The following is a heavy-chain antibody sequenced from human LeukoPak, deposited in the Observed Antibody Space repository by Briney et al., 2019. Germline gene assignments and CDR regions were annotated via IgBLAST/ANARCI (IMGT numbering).Heavy chain of an antibody. D-gene: IGHD3-9*01. CDR2: INPNSGGT. J-gene: IGHJ4*02. CDR1: GYTFTGYY. Sequence: ASVKVSCKASGYTFTGYYMHWVRQAPGQGLEWMGWINPNSGGTNYAQKFQGRVTMTRDTSISTAYMELSRLRSDDTAVYYCAVAVDILTGYDYWGQGTLVTVSS. CDR3: AVAVDILTGYDY. V-gene: IGHV1-2*02.